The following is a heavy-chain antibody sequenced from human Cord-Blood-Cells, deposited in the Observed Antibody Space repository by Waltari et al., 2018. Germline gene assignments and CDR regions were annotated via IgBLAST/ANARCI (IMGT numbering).Heavy chain of an antibody. Sequence: QVQLVQSGAEVKKPGASVKVSCTASGYTFTGYYMPLVRQAPGQGLEWMGWINPNSGGTNYAQKFQGRVTMTRDTSISTAYMELRRLRSDDTAVYYCARDRGTIFGVVINYWGQGTLVTVSS. D-gene: IGHD3-3*01. J-gene: IGHJ4*02. CDR3: ARDRGTIFGVVINY. V-gene: IGHV1-2*02. CDR1: GYTFTGYY. CDR2: INPNSGGT.